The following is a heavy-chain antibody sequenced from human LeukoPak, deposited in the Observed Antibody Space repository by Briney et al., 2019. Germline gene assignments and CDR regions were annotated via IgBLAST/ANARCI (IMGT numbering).Heavy chain of an antibody. J-gene: IGHJ5*02. D-gene: IGHD3-16*01. V-gene: IGHV3-15*01. CDR1: GFTVSNAW. CDR2: IKSKSDGGTT. Sequence: GGSLRLSCAASGFTVSNAWMTWVRQAPGKGLEWVGRIKSKSDGGTTDCAAPVKGRFTISRDDSRDTVYLQMNSLKTEDTAVYYCITGGRSGDPWGPGTLVTVSS. CDR3: ITGGRSGDP.